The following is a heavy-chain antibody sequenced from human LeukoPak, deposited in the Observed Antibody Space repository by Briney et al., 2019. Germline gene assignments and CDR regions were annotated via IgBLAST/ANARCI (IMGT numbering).Heavy chain of an antibody. CDR3: ARGEANWFDP. CDR1: GGSISSYY. Sequence: PETLSLTCTVSGGSISSYYWSWIRQPPGKGLEWIGYIYTSGSTNYNPSLKSRVTISVDTSKNQFSLKLSSVPAADTAVYYCARGEANWFDPWGQGTLVTVSS. J-gene: IGHJ5*02. CDR2: IYTSGST. V-gene: IGHV4-4*09.